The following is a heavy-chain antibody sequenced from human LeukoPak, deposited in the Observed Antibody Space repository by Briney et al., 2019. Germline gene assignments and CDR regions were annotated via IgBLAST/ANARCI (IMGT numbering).Heavy chain of an antibody. CDR2: LSSSSSYI. V-gene: IGHV3-21*01. J-gene: IGHJ3*02. D-gene: IGHD4-17*01. Sequence: GGSLRLSCAASAFTFSSYSMNWVRQAPGRGLEWVSYLSSSSSYIYYADSVKGRFTISRDNAKNSLYLQMNSLSAEDTAVYYCARGIGYGDPDDAFDIWGQGTMVTVSS. CDR1: AFTFSSYS. CDR3: ARGIGYGDPDDAFDI.